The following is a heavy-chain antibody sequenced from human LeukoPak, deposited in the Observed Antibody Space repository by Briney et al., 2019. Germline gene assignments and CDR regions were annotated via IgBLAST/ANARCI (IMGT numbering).Heavy chain of an antibody. CDR3: ARPPRSSWYTFDI. CDR2: ISAYNGNT. D-gene: IGHD6-13*01. Sequence: VASVKVSCKASGYTFTSYDTNWVRQAPGQGLEWMGWISAYNGNTNYAQKLQGRVTMTTDTSTSTAYMELRSLRSDDTAVYYCARPPRSSWYTFDIWGQGTMVTVSS. J-gene: IGHJ3*02. CDR1: GYTFTSYD. V-gene: IGHV1-18*01.